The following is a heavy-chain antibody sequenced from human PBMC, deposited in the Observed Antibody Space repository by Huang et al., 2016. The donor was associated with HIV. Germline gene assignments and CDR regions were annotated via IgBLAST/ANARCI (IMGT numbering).Heavy chain of an antibody. J-gene: IGHJ3*02. D-gene: IGHD3-10*01. CDR2: IRYDGSNK. Sequence: GQLVESGGGVVQPGGSLRLSCAASGFTFSSYGMHWVRQAPGKVLEWVAFIRYDGSNKYYADSVRGRFTISRDNSKNTLYLQMNSLRAEDTAVYYCAKGSMANAFDIWGQGTMVTVSS. CDR3: AKGSMANAFDI. V-gene: IGHV3-30*02. CDR1: GFTFSSYG.